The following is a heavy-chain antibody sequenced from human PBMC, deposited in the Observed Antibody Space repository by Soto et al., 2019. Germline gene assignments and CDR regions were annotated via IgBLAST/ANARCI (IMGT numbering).Heavy chain of an antibody. V-gene: IGHV1-46*01. CDR2: INPSGGST. D-gene: IGHD3-22*01. CDR1: GYTFTSYY. J-gene: IGHJ4*02. Sequence: ASVKVSCKASGYTFTSYYMHWVRQAPGQGLEWMGIINPSGGSTSYAQKFQGRVTMTRDTSTSTVYMELSSLRSEDTAVYYCARDYDSSGYYYPSFDYWGQGTLVTVSS. CDR3: ARDYDSSGYYYPSFDY.